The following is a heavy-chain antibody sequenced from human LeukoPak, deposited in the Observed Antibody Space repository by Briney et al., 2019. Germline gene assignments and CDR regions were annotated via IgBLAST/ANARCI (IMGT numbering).Heavy chain of an antibody. CDR2: ISYDGSNK. Sequence: PGGSLRLSCAASGFTFSSYAMHWVRQAPGKGLEWVAVISYDGSNKYYADSVKGRFTISRDNSKNTLFLQMNNLRGEDTAVYYCARDRTRDGYNQGRVFDYWGQGTLVTVSS. V-gene: IGHV3-30-3*01. CDR3: ARDRTRDGYNQGRVFDY. D-gene: IGHD5-24*01. J-gene: IGHJ4*02. CDR1: GFTFSSYA.